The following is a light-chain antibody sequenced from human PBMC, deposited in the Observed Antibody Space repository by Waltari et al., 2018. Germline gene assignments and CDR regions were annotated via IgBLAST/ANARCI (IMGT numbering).Light chain of an antibody. CDR2: DVT. CDR1: SSATGGYDS. J-gene: IGLJ3*02. Sequence: QSALTPPASVSGSPGQSITIPCPGTSSATGGYDSVAWYQQHPGKVPKLMIYDVTKRPSGVSDRFSGSKSGNTASLTISGLQADDEADYYCGSYTSSGTLLFGGGTTLTVL. CDR3: GSYTSSGTLL. V-gene: IGLV2-14*01.